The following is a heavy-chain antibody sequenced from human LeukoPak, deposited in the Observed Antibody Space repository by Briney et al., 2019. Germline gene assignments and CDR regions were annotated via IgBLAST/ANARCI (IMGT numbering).Heavy chain of an antibody. D-gene: IGHD1-26*01. J-gene: IGHJ3*02. Sequence: GGSLRLSCTASGFTVSSNYMSWVRQAPGKGLEWVSVIRSDGSTNHADSVKGQFTISRDNSKNTLYLQMNNLRAEDTAMYYCARGMYSGMYNDAFDIWGQGTKVTVSS. V-gene: IGHV3-53*01. CDR3: ARGMYSGMYNDAFDI. CDR1: GFTVSSNY. CDR2: IRSDGST.